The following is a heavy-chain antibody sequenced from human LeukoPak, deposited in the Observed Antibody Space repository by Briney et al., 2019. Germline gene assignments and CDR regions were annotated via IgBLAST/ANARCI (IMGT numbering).Heavy chain of an antibody. J-gene: IGHJ4*02. Sequence: GGSLRLSCAASGFAFSSYAMSWVHQAPGKGLEWVSAISGSGGNTYYADSVKGRFTISRDNSKNTLYLQMNSLRAEDTAVYFCAKDRQGSSWQRAVDYWGQGTLVTVSS. CDR3: AKDRQGSSWQRAVDY. V-gene: IGHV3-23*01. CDR1: GFAFSSYA. D-gene: IGHD6-13*01. CDR2: ISGSGGNT.